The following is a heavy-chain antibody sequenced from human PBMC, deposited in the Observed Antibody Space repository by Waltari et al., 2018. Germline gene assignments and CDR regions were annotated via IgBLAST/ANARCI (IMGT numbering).Heavy chain of an antibody. CDR1: GGSISSSSYY. CDR2: IYYSGST. J-gene: IGHJ4*02. V-gene: IGHV4-39*07. CDR3: ARALSAAGTL. Sequence: QVQLQESGPGLVKPSETLSLTCTVSGGSISSSSYYWGWIRQPPGKGLEWIGSIYYSGSTYYTPSLKRRVTISVDTSKNQFSLKLSSVTAADTAVYYCARALSAAGTLWGQGTLVTVSS. D-gene: IGHD6-13*01.